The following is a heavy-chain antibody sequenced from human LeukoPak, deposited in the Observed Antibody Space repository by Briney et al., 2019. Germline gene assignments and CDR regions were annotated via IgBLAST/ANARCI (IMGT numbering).Heavy chain of an antibody. CDR2: ISYDGSNK. V-gene: IGHV3-30*14. CDR3: ARDGDYYDSSGSY. CDR1: GFTFSSYA. Sequence: GGSLRLSCAASGFTFSSYAMHWVRQAPGKGLEWVAVISYDGSNKYYADSVKGRFTISRDNSKNTLYLQMNSLRAEDTAVYYCARDGDYYDSSGSYWGQGTLVTVSS. D-gene: IGHD3-22*01. J-gene: IGHJ4*02.